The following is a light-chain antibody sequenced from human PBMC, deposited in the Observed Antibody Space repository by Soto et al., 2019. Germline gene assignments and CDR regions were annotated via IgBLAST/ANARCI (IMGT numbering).Light chain of an antibody. CDR2: GAS. V-gene: IGKV3-20*01. CDR1: ESVTSTY. CDR3: QLFGSSPRYT. Sequence: EIVLTQSPGTLSLSPGERATLSCRTSESVTSTYLSWYQRKPGRPPRLLIYGASSRATGIPDRFSGSGSGTDFTLTISRLEPEDFAVYYCQLFGSSPRYTFGQGTKLEIK. J-gene: IGKJ2*01.